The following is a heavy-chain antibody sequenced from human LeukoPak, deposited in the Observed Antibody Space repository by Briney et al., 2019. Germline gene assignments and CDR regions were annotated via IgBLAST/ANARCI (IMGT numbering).Heavy chain of an antibody. D-gene: IGHD5-18*01. CDR3: AKGGGVDTAMVDAFDI. CDR1: GFTFSSYA. V-gene: IGHV3-23*01. Sequence: GGSLRLSCAASGFTFSSYAMSWVRQAPGKGLEWVSAISGSGGSTYYADSVKGRFTISRDNSKNTLYLQMNSLRAEDTAVYYCAKGGGVDTAMVDAFDIWGQGTMVTVSS. J-gene: IGHJ3*02. CDR2: ISGSGGST.